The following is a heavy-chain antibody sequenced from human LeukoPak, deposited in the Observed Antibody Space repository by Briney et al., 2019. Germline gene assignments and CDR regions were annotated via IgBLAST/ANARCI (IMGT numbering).Heavy chain of an antibody. D-gene: IGHD3-9*01. CDR1: GFTFSSYG. V-gene: IGHV3-30*02. J-gene: IGHJ4*02. CDR2: IRYDGSNK. CDR3: AKDLRYLVDY. Sequence: GSLRLSCAASGFTFSSYGMHWVRQAPGKGLEWVAFIRYDGSNKYYADSVKGRFTISRDNSKNTLYLQMGSLRAGDTAVYYCAKDLRYLVDYWGQGTLVTVSS.